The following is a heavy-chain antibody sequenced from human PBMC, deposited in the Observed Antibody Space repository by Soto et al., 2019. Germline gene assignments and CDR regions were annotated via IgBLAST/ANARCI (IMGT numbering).Heavy chain of an antibody. V-gene: IGHV1-18*01. CDR2: ISAYNGNT. Sequence: ASVKVSCKASGYSFTNYGISWVRQAPGQGLEWMGWISAYNGNTKFAQKVQGRVTITRDTSASTAYMELSSLRSEDTAVYYCAQDRRDTAMAYWGQGAMVTVSS. CDR3: AQDRRDTAMAY. D-gene: IGHD5-18*01. J-gene: IGHJ3*01. CDR1: GYSFTNYG.